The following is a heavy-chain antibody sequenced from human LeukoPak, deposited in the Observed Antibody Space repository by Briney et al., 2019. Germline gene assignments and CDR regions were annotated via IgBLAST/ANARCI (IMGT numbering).Heavy chain of an antibody. CDR1: GFSLSAYN. J-gene: IGHJ6*03. Sequence: PGGSLRLSCEGSGFSLSAYNMNWVRQAPGKGLESVSYISSSSATIFYADSVKGRFTISRDNDKNSLYLQMNSLRPEDTAVYFCARDRHVPGLYYYYMDVWGKGTTVTVSS. V-gene: IGHV3-48*01. CDR3: ARDRHVPGLYYYYMDV. CDR2: ISSSSATI. D-gene: IGHD6-6*01.